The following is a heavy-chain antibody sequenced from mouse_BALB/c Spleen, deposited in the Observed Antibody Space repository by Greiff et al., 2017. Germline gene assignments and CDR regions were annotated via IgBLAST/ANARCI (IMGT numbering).Heavy chain of an antibody. Sequence: VHLVESGPELVKPGASVKMSCKASGYTFTDYVISWVKQRTGQGLEWIGEIYPGSGSTYYNEKFKGKATLTADKSSNTAYMQLSSLTSEDSAVYFCASQLSFAYWGQGTLVTVSA. CDR2: IYPGSGST. J-gene: IGHJ3*01. CDR3: ASQLSFAY. D-gene: IGHD4-1*02. V-gene: IGHV1-77*01. CDR1: GYTFTDYV.